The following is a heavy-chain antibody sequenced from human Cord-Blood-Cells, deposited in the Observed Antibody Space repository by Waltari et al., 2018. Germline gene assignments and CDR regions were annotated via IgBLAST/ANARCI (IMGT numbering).Heavy chain of an antibody. J-gene: IGHJ2*01. Sequence: QLQLQESGPGLVKPSETLSLTCTVSGGSISSSSYYWGWIRQPPGKGLEWIGSIDYSGSTYYNPSLKSRVTISVETSKNQFSLKLSSVTAADTAVYYCARLRWFGELLYWYFDLWGRGTLVTVSS. CDR3: ARLRWFGELLYWYFDL. D-gene: IGHD3-10*01. V-gene: IGHV4-39*01. CDR2: IDYSGST. CDR1: GGSISSSSYY.